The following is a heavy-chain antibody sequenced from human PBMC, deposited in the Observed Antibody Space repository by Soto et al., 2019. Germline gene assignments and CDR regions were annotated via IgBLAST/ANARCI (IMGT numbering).Heavy chain of an antibody. Sequence: QLQLQESGPGLVKPSETLSLTCTVSGGSISSSSYYWGWIRQPPGKGLEWTGSIYYSGSTYYNPSLKSRFTISGDTSKNQFSLTLSSVTAADTAVYYCARHGGGDVWSGYYPFDYWGQGTLVTVSS. D-gene: IGHD3-3*01. CDR2: IYYSGST. J-gene: IGHJ4*02. CDR1: GGSISSSSYY. V-gene: IGHV4-39*01. CDR3: ARHGGGDVWSGYYPFDY.